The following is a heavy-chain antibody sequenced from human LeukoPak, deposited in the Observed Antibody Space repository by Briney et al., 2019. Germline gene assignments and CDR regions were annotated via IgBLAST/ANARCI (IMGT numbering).Heavy chain of an antibody. V-gene: IGHV1-8*01. CDR3: ASELRLQDY. D-gene: IGHD2-15*01. CDR1: GYAFTSYD. CDR2: MNPNSGNT. J-gene: IGHJ4*02. Sequence: GASVKVSCKASGYAFTSYDINWVRQATGQGLEWMGYMNPNSGNTGSAQKFQGRVTMTRNTSISTAYMELSGLRSEDTAVYYCASELRLQDYWGQGTLVTVSS.